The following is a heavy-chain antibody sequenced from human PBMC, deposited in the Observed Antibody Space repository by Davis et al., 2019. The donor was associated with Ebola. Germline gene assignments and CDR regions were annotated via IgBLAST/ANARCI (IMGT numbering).Heavy chain of an antibody. D-gene: IGHD5-24*01. CDR2: ISSSSSYI. J-gene: IGHJ4*02. CDR1: GFTFSSYS. Sequence: GGSLRLSCAASGFTFSSYSMNWVRQAPGKGLEWVSSISSSSSYIYYADSVKGRFTISRDNAKNSLYLQMNSLRSEDTAVYYCARDWGVGYNFHYWGQGTLVTVSS. CDR3: ARDWGVGYNFHY. V-gene: IGHV3-21*04.